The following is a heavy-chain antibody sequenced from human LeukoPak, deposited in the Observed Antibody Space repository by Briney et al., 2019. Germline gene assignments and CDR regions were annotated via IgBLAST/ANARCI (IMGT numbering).Heavy chain of an antibody. CDR1: GFTFITYS. J-gene: IGHJ4*02. D-gene: IGHD3-9*01. V-gene: IGHV3-53*01. CDR3: ARDRRNYDILTGYYGGGFDY. CDR2: IYSGGST. Sequence: GGSLRLSCAASGFTFITYSMNWVRQAPGKGLEWVSVIYSGGSTYYADSVKGRFTISRDNSKNTLYLQMNSLRAEDTAVYYCARDRRNYDILTGYYGGGFDYWGQGTLVTVSS.